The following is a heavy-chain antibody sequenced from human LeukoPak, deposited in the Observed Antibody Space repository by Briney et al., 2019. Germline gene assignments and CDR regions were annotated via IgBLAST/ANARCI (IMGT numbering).Heavy chain of an antibody. V-gene: IGHV3-9*01. D-gene: IGHD3-10*01. CDR3: AKGGYYYGSGSYPEPLTFDY. J-gene: IGHJ4*02. CDR1: GFTFDDYA. Sequence: GRSLRLSCAASGFTFDDYAMHWVRQAPGKGLEWVSGISWNSGSIGYADSVKGRFTISRDNAKNSLYLQMNSLRAEDTALYYCAKGGYYYGSGSYPEPLTFDYWGQGTLVTVSS. CDR2: ISWNSGSI.